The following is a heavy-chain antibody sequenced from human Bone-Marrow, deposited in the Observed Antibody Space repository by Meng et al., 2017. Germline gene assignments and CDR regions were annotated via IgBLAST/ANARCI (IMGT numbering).Heavy chain of an antibody. Sequence: GGSLRLSCAASGFTFSSYEMNWVRQAPGKGLEWVSYISSSGSTIYYADSVKVRFTISRDNAKNSLYLQMNSMRAEDTAVYYCARETGIAAAYWFDPWGQGTLVTVSS. CDR2: ISSSGSTI. V-gene: IGHV3-48*03. CDR3: ARETGIAAAYWFDP. D-gene: IGHD6-13*01. CDR1: GFTFSSYE. J-gene: IGHJ5*02.